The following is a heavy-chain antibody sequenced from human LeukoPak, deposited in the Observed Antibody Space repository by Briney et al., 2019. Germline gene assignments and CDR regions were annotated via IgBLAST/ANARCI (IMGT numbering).Heavy chain of an antibody. D-gene: IGHD3-22*01. CDR1: GFTFSSYA. Sequence: GGSLRLSCAASGFTFSSYAMSWVRQASGKGLEWVSAISGSGGSTYYADSVKGRFTISRDNSKNTLYLQMNSLRAEDTAVYYCAKELDGYYYAAGFDYWGQGTLVTVSS. J-gene: IGHJ4*02. V-gene: IGHV3-23*01. CDR3: AKELDGYYYAAGFDY. CDR2: ISGSGGST.